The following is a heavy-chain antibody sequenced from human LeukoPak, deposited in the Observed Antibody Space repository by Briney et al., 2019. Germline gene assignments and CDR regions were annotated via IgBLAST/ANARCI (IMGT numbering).Heavy chain of an antibody. V-gene: IGHV3-7*01. Sequence: GGSLRLSCAASGFTFDDYGMNWVRRSPGKGLEWAASINQNGGETSYVDSVKGRFTISRDNPKNSLYLQMSSLRAEDTAVYYCARDGTAPGLYFDLWGQGTLVTVSS. D-gene: IGHD6-13*01. CDR1: GFTFDDYG. CDR2: INQNGGET. J-gene: IGHJ4*01. CDR3: ARDGTAPGLYFDL.